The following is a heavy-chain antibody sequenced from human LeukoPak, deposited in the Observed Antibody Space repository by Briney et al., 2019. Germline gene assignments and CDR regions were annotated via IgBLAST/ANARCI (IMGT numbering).Heavy chain of an antibody. CDR1: GYSFTSYW. CDR3: ARREGITGNTKWFDP. CDR2: IYPGDSDT. J-gene: IGHJ5*02. D-gene: IGHD1-20*01. V-gene: IGHV5-51*01. Sequence: GESLKISCKGSGYSFTSYWIGWVRQMPGEGLEWMGTIYPGDSDTRYSPSFQGQVTISVDKSISTAYLQWSSLKASDTAMYYCARREGITGNTKWFDPWGQGTLVTVSS.